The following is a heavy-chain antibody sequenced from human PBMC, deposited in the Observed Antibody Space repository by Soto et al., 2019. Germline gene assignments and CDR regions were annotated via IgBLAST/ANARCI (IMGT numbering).Heavy chain of an antibody. CDR2: FYSGGST. CDR3: ARSSGWYEADAFDM. Sequence: EVQLVESGGGLIQAGGSLRLSCEAFGFTVSTNYMSWVRQTPGKGLEWVSVFYSGGSTFYADSVKGRFTISRDNSRNTLYLQMRSLRAEDTAVYYCARSSGWYEADAFDMWGQGTMVTVSA. V-gene: IGHV3-53*01. J-gene: IGHJ3*02. CDR1: GFTVSTNY. D-gene: IGHD6-19*01.